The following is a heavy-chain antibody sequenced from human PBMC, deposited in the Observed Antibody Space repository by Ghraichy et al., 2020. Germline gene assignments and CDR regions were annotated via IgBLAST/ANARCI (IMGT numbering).Heavy chain of an antibody. CDR2: ISGRSGTI. D-gene: IGHD4-17*01. Sequence: GGSLRLSCAASGFGFSDYYMSWVRQAPGKGLEWISYISGRSGTIHDADSLKGRFTISRDNAKNSLYLQMNSLRAEDTAVYYCARVRTSYDDYFWFDSWGQGTLVTVSS. CDR3: ARVRTSYDDYFWFDS. CDR1: GFGFSDYY. J-gene: IGHJ5*01. V-gene: IGHV3-11*01.